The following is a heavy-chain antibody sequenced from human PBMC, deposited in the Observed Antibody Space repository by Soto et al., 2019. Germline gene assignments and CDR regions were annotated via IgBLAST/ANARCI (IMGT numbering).Heavy chain of an antibody. J-gene: IGHJ6*02. CDR1: GYTFISHG. V-gene: IGHV1-18*04. Sequence: ASVKVSCKASGYTFISHGISWVRQAPGQGLEWMGWISGKNGNTNYAQKFQGRVTLTTDTSTSTAYLELRSLRSDDTALYYCARVSSSIVVVPDYGMDVWGQGTTVTVSS. CDR2: ISGKNGNT. D-gene: IGHD2-2*01. CDR3: ARVSSSIVVVPDYGMDV.